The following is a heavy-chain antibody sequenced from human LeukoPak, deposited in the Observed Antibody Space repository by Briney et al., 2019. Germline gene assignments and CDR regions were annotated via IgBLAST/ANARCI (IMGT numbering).Heavy chain of an antibody. D-gene: IGHD6-13*01. Sequence: PGGSLRLSCAASGFTVSSYAMNWVRQAPGKGLEWVSAISGSGGSTYYADSVKGRFTISRDNSKNTLYLQMNSLRAEDTAVYYCAKPGIAAAGLNWFDPWGQGTLVTVSS. CDR3: AKPGIAAAGLNWFDP. V-gene: IGHV3-23*01. CDR2: ISGSGGST. CDR1: GFTVSSYA. J-gene: IGHJ5*02.